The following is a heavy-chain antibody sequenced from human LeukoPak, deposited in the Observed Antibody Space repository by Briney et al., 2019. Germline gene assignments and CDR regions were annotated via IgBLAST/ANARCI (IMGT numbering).Heavy chain of an antibody. CDR2: IYYSGST. Sequence: SETLSLTCTVSGGSISSSSYYWGWIRQPPGKGLEWIGSIYYSGSTYYNPSLKSRVTISVDTSKNQFSLKLSSVTAADTAVYYCARLPRRRLLSPPYYYYGIDVWGQGTTVTVSS. V-gene: IGHV4-39*01. J-gene: IGHJ6*02. CDR1: GGSISSSSYY. D-gene: IGHD3-3*01. CDR3: ARLPRRRLLSPPYYYYGIDV.